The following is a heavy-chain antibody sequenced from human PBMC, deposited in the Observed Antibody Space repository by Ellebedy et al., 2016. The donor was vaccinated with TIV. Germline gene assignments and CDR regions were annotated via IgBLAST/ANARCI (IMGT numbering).Heavy chain of an antibody. Sequence: MPSETLSLTCAVSGDSIRSYYWSWIRQPPGKGLEWIGYISYSGSPNYNPSLKSRVAISVDTSKNQFSLRLNSVTAADTAVYFCARVVWQQPVSYAFDVWGRGTMVIVSS. CDR3: ARVVWQQPVSYAFDV. J-gene: IGHJ3*01. CDR2: ISYSGSP. V-gene: IGHV4-59*01. CDR1: GDSIRSYY. D-gene: IGHD6-13*01.